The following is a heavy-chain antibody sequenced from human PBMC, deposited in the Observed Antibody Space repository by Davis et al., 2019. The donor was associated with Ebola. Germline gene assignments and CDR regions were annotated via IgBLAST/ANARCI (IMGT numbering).Heavy chain of an antibody. Sequence: AASVKVSCKASGGTFSSYAISWVRQAPGQGLEWMGGIIPIFGTANYAQKFQGRVTITADESTSTAYMELSSLRSDDTAVYYCARVITMVRGAGWFDPWGQGTLVTVSS. J-gene: IGHJ5*02. V-gene: IGHV1-69*13. CDR3: ARVITMVRGAGWFDP. CDR2: IIPIFGTA. D-gene: IGHD3-10*01. CDR1: GGTFSSYA.